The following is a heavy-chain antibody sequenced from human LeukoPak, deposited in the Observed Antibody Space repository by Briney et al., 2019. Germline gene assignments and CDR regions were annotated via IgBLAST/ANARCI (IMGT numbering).Heavy chain of an antibody. J-gene: IGHJ4*02. CDR3: ARVRCSGGSCYAPHYFDY. CDR2: INTNTGKP. D-gene: IGHD2-15*01. Sequence: SVKVSCKASGYSFISYAMNWVRQAAGQGREWMGWINTNTGKPRYARSFTGRFVFPLETSLSTAYLQISSLKGEDTAVYYCARVRCSGGSCYAPHYFDYWGQGTLVTVSS. V-gene: IGHV7-4-1*02. CDR1: GYSFISYA.